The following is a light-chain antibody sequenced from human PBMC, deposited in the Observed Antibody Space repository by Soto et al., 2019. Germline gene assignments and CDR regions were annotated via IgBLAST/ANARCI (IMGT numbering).Light chain of an antibody. V-gene: IGLV1-47*01. J-gene: IGLJ2*01. CDR2: RSY. CDR1: SSNIGSNY. CDR3: AAWDDSLSGHVV. Sequence: QSVLTQPPSASGTPGQRVTISCSGSSSNIGSNYVYWYQQLPGTAPKLLIYRSYQRPSGVPDRFSGSKSGTPASLAISGLRSEDDADYYCAAWDDSLSGHVVFGGGTKLTVL.